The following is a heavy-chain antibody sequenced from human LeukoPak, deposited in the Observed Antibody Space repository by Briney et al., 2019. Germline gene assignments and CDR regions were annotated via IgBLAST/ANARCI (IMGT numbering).Heavy chain of an antibody. CDR3: AKADGFTVTTLFDY. V-gene: IGHV3-23*01. J-gene: IGHJ4*02. CDR1: GFTFSSYA. D-gene: IGHD4-17*01. Sequence: GALRLSCAASGFTFSSYAMSWVRQAPGKGLEGASAISGSGGSTYYADSVKGRFTISRDNSKNTLYLQMNSLRAEDTAVYYCAKADGFTVTTLFDYWGQGTLVTVSS. CDR2: ISGSGGST.